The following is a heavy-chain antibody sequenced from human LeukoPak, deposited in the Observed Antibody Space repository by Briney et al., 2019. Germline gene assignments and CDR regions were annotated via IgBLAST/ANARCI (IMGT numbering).Heavy chain of an antibody. CDR2: INPNSGGT. CDR3: AIVMITFGGVSDP. D-gene: IGHD3-16*01. V-gene: IGHV1-2*02. CDR1: GYTFTGYY. J-gene: IGHJ5*02. Sequence: ASVKVSCKASGYTFTGYYMHWVRQAPGQGLAWMGWINPNSGGTNYAQKFQGRVTMTRDTSISTAYMELSTLRSDDTAVYYCAIVMITFGGVSDPWGQGTLVTVSS.